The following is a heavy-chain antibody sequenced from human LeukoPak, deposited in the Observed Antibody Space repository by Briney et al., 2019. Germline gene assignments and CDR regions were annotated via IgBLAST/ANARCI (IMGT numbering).Heavy chain of an antibody. Sequence: SDTLTPTCTVSAGTITTSSYYWGCITTPPGNGTEWIGSIYYTGSTYYNPSLKSRVTISVDTSKNQFSLKLSSVTAADTAVYSCARHPSPLRYSYRLARLYYFDYWGQGTLVTVSS. J-gene: IGHJ4*02. D-gene: IGHD5-18*01. CDR3: ARHPSPLRYSYRLARLYYFDY. CDR2: IYYTGST. CDR1: AGTITTSSYY. V-gene: IGHV4-39*01.